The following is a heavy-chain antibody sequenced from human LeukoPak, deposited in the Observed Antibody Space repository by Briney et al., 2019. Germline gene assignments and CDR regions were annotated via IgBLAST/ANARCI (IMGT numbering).Heavy chain of an antibody. CDR1: GYTFTSYD. D-gene: IGHD5-18*01. CDR2: MNPNSGNT. V-gene: IGHV1-8*03. J-gene: IGHJ4*02. CDR3: ARVYSYGYGSFDY. Sequence: ASVKVSCKASGYTFTSYDINWVRQATGQGLEWMGWMNPNSGNTGYAQKFQGRVTITRNTSISTAYMELSSLRSEDTAVYYCARVYSYGYGSFDYWGQGTLVTVSS.